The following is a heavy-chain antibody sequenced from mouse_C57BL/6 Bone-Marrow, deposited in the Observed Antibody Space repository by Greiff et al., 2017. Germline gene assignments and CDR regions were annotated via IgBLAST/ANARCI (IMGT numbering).Heavy chain of an antibody. D-gene: IGHD1-1*01. CDR3: AREPTTVVHFGV. V-gene: IGHV5-4*01. CDR2: ISDGGSYT. J-gene: IGHJ1*03. Sequence: EVKVVESGGGLVKPGGSLKLSCAASGFTFSSYAMSWVRQTPEKRLEWVATISDGGSYTYYPDNVKGRFTISRDNAKNNRYLQMSHLKSEDTAMYYGAREPTTVVHFGVWGTGTTVTVSS. CDR1: GFTFSSYA.